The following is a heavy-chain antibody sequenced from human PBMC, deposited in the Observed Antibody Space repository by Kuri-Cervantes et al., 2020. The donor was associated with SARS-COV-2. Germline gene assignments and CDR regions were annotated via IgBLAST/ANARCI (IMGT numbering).Heavy chain of an antibody. V-gene: IGHV3-23*01. J-gene: IGHJ6*03. CDR1: GFTFSRYA. CDR3: AKDRAYSRSKVSGYYYYMDV. Sequence: GESLKISCAGSGFTFSRYAIHCVRQAPGKGLEWVSAISGSGGSTYYADSVKGRFTISRDNSKNTLYLQMNSLRAEDTAVYYCAKDRAYSRSKVSGYYYYMDVWGKGTTVTVSS. D-gene: IGHD6-6*01. CDR2: ISGSGGST.